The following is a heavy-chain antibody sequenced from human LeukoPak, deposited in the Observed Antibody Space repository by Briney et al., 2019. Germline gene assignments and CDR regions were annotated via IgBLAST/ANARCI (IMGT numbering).Heavy chain of an antibody. CDR2: ISAGGGTI. V-gene: IGHV3-23*01. CDR3: ANLGNWNDVRDY. D-gene: IGHD1-20*01. Sequence: GGSLRLSCAASGLTFISCAVTWVRQAPGKGLEWVSAISAGGGTILYADSVKGRFTISRDNSKNTLYLQMNSLRAEDTAVYYCANLGNWNDVRDYWGQGTLVTVSS. J-gene: IGHJ4*02. CDR1: GLTFISCA.